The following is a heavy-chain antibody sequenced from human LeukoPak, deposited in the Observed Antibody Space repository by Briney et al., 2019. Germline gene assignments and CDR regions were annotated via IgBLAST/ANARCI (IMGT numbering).Heavy chain of an antibody. Sequence: SQTLSLTCAVSGGSISSGVYPWSWIRQPPGKGLEWIGYIYHSGRTYYNPSLKSRVTISVGRSKNQFSLKLSSMTAADTAVYYCARGGVGFCSSTTCYTRDAFDIWGQGTMVTVSS. CDR1: GGSISSGVYP. V-gene: IGHV4-30-2*01. J-gene: IGHJ3*02. CDR3: ARGGVGFCSSTTCYTRDAFDI. D-gene: IGHD2-2*02. CDR2: IYHSGRT.